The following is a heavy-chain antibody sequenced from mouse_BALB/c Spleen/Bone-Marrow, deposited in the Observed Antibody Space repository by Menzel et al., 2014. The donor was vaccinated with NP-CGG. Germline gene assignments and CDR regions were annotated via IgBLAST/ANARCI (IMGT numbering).Heavy chain of an antibody. Sequence: VKVEESGPGLVQPSQSLSITCTVSGFSLTSYGVHWVRQSPGKGLEWLGVIWSGGSTDYNAAFISRLSITKDNSKSHVFFKMNSLQAYDTAIYYCAREYYGRAWFAYWGQGTLVTVSA. V-gene: IGHV2-2*01. CDR1: GFSLTSYG. D-gene: IGHD1-1*01. CDR3: AREYYGRAWFAY. J-gene: IGHJ3*01. CDR2: IWSGGST.